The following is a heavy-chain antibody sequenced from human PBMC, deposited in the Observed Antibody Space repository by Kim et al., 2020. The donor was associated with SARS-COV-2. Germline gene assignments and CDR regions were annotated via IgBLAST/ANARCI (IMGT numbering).Heavy chain of an antibody. J-gene: IGHJ3*01. CDR3: AREKLADL. CDR2: ISGSSSTK. V-gene: IGHV3-48*02. CDR1: GFTFSTYN. Sequence: GGSLRLSCAASGFTFSTYNMNWVRQAPGKGLEWVSYISGSSSTKYYADSVKGRFTISRDNAKSSLYLQMNSLRDEDTAVYFCAREKLADLSGQGTMVTVSS. D-gene: IGHD3-3*02.